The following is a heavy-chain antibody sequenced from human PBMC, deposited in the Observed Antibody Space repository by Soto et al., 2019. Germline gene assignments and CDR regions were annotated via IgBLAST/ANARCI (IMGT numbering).Heavy chain of an antibody. Sequence: PSETLSLTCAVYGGSFSGYYWSLIRQPPGKGLEWIGEINHSGSTNYNPSLKSRVTISVDTSKNQFSLKLSSVTAADTAVYYCASFRSRVRGVILRYYYYGMDVWGQGTTVTVSS. D-gene: IGHD3-10*01. CDR3: ASFRSRVRGVILRYYYYGMDV. V-gene: IGHV4-34*01. J-gene: IGHJ6*02. CDR1: GGSFSGYY. CDR2: INHSGST.